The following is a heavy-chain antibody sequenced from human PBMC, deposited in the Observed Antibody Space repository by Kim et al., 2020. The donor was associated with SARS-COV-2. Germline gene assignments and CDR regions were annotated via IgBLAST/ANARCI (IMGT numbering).Heavy chain of an antibody. CDR3: ARGYCSGGSCYGAPDY. Sequence: SLMGRFTIFRDNAKNSLYLQMNSLTAEDTARYYCARGYCSGGSCYGAPDYWGQGTLVTVSS. D-gene: IGHD2-15*01. V-gene: IGHV3-11*06. J-gene: IGHJ4*02.